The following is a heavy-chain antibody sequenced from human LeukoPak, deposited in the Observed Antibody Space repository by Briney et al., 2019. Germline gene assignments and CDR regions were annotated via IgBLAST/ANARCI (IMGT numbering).Heavy chain of an antibody. Sequence: ASVKVSCKASGYTFTSYDINWVRQATGQGLEWMGWMNPNSGNTGYAQKFQGRVTITRNTSTSTAYMELSSLRSEDTAVYYCARGGYCSSTSCYRFDPWGQGTLVTVSS. J-gene: IGHJ5*02. D-gene: IGHD2-2*01. CDR3: ARGGYCSSTSCYRFDP. V-gene: IGHV1-8*03. CDR2: MNPNSGNT. CDR1: GYTFTSYD.